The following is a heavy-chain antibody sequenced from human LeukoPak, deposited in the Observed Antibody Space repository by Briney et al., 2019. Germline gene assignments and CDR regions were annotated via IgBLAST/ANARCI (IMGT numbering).Heavy chain of an antibody. Sequence: ASVKVSCKVSGYTLTELSMHWVRQAPGKGLEWMGGFDPEDGETIYAQKFQGRVTMTEDTSTDTAYMELSSLRSEDTAVYYCATWGFSSWYKTTETLPTGYFDYWGQGTLVTVSS. CDR1: GYTLTELS. CDR3: ATWGFSSWYKTTETLPTGYFDY. J-gene: IGHJ4*02. D-gene: IGHD6-13*01. CDR2: FDPEDGET. V-gene: IGHV1-24*01.